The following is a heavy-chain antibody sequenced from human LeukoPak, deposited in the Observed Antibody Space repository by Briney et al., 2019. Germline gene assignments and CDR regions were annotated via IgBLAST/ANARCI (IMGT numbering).Heavy chain of an antibody. Sequence: SETLSLTCTVSGGSISSSSYYWGWIRQPPGKGLEWIGSIYYSGGTYYNPSLKSRVTISVDTSKNQFSLKLSSVTAADTAVYYCARRDSSSWYTQAFDYWGQGTLVTVSS. CDR3: ARRDSSSWYTQAFDY. D-gene: IGHD6-13*01. CDR2: IYYSGGT. J-gene: IGHJ4*02. CDR1: GGSISSSSYY. V-gene: IGHV4-39*01.